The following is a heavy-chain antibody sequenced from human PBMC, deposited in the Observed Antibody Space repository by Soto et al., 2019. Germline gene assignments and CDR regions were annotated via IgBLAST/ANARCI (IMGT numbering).Heavy chain of an antibody. Sequence: KTSETLSLTCAVYGGSFSGYYWSWIRQPPGKGLEWIGEINHSGSTNYNPSLKSRVTISVDTSKNQFSLKLSSVTAADTAVYYCARVWVFGFARRKVFDYWGQGTLVTVSS. V-gene: IGHV4-34*01. CDR1: GGSFSGYY. D-gene: IGHD3-16*01. CDR3: ARVWVFGFARRKVFDY. J-gene: IGHJ4*02. CDR2: INHSGST.